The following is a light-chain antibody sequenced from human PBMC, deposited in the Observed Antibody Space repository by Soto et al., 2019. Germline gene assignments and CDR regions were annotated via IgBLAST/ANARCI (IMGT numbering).Light chain of an antibody. CDR2: SIN. J-gene: IGLJ2*01. CDR3: AAWDDSLNGL. V-gene: IGLV1-44*01. CDR1: SSNIGSHT. Sequence: QPVLTQPPSASGTPGQRVTISCSGSSSNIGSHTVNWYQQLPGTAPKLLIYSINQRPSGVPDRFSGSKSGTSASLAISGLQSEDEADYYCAAWDDSLNGLFGGGTKLTVL.